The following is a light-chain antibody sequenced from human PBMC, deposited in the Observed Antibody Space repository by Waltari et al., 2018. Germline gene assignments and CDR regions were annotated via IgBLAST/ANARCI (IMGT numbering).Light chain of an antibody. CDR1: SSSIGAGYD. CDR2: GNI. CDR3: QSYDSSLSVWL. J-gene: IGLJ3*02. V-gene: IGLV1-40*01. Sequence: QSVLTQPPSVSGAPGQRVTISCTGSSSSIGAGYDLHWYQQLPGTAPKLLIYGNINRPSGVPDRFSGSKSGTSASLAITGLQAEDEADYYCQSYDSSLSVWLFGGGTRLTVL.